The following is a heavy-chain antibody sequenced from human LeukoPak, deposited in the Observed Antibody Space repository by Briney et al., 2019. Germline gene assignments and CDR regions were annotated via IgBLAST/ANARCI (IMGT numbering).Heavy chain of an antibody. Sequence: SETLSLTCIVSGGSISGYYWSWLRQPPGKGLEWIGYIYYSGSTNYNPSLKSRVTISVDTSKNQFSLKLSSVTAADTAVYYCARHDSSGYYLGYWGQGTLVTVSS. CDR2: IYYSGST. V-gene: IGHV4-59*08. J-gene: IGHJ4*02. CDR3: ARHDSSGYYLGY. D-gene: IGHD3-22*01. CDR1: GGSISGYY.